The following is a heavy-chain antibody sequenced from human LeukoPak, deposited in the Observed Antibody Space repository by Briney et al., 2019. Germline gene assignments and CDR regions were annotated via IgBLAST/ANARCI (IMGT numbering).Heavy chain of an antibody. D-gene: IGHD6-19*01. CDR2: IYSSGST. J-gene: IGHJ3*01. CDR3: ARHPSRGVAGTGFDL. CDR1: GGSISSLY. V-gene: IGHV4-59*08. Sequence: SPSETLSLTCTVSGGSISSLYWSWIRQPPGKGLEWIAYIYSSGSTNYNPSLKSRVTISVDTSKNQISLRLSSVTAADTAVYYCARHPSRGVAGTGFDLWGQGTMVTVSS.